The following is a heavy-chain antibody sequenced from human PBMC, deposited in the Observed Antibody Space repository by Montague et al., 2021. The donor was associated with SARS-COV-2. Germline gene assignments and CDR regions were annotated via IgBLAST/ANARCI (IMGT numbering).Heavy chain of an antibody. V-gene: IGHV4-4*02. Sequence: SETLSLTCAVSGGSISSSNWWSWVRQPPGQGLEWIGEIYHSGSTXXNPSLKSPVTISVDKSKNQFSLKLIPVTAAETAMYYCARGWNYDYWGQGTLVTVSS. CDR2: IYHSGST. CDR1: GGSISSSNW. CDR3: ARGWNYDY. J-gene: IGHJ4*02. D-gene: IGHD1-7*01.